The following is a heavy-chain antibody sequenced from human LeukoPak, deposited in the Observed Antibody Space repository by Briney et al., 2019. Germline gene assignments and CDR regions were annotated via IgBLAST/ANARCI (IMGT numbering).Heavy chain of an antibody. D-gene: IGHD3-10*01. CDR2: INSDGSST. J-gene: IGHJ4*02. Sequence: GGSLRLSCAASGFTFSSYWMHWVRQAPGKGLVWVSRINSDGSSTSYADSVKGRFTISRDNAKNSLYLQMNSLRAEDTAVYYCARDSDITMVRGVIIKGGGSFDYWGQGTLVTVSS. V-gene: IGHV3-74*01. CDR1: GFTFSSYW. CDR3: ARDSDITMVRGVIIKGGGSFDY.